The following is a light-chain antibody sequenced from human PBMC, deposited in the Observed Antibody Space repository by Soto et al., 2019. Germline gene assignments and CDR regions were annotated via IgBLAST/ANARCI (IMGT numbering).Light chain of an antibody. J-gene: IGKJ3*01. CDR1: QSVSRY. Sequence: EIVLTQSPATLSLSPGDRATLSCRASQSVSRYLAWYQQKPGQAPRILIYDASNRATGIPARFSGSGSGTDFTLTISILETEDFAVYYCQQRSNWPPFTFGPGTKVDIK. CDR2: DAS. V-gene: IGKV3-11*01. CDR3: QQRSNWPPFT.